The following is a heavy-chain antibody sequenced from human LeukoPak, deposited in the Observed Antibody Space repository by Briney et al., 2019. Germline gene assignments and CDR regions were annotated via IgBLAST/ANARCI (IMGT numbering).Heavy chain of an antibody. D-gene: IGHD3-22*01. J-gene: IGHJ4*02. CDR2: IYYSGST. CDR1: GDSISSSSYY. V-gene: IGHV4-39*01. Sequence: SETLSLTCTVSGDSISSSSYYWGWIRQPPGKGLEWIGHIYYSGSTYYNPSLRSRLTISLDTSKNQFSLTLSSVTAADTAVYYCARLQYYYDSNGYYSLYYFDYWGQGTVVTVSS. CDR3: ARLQYYYDSNGYYSLYYFDY.